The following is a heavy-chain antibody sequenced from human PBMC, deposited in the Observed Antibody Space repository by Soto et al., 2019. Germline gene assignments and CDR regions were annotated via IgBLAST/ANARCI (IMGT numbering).Heavy chain of an antibody. Sequence: PSETLSLTCTVSGGSISSGGYYWSWIRQHPGKGLEWIGYIYYSGSTYYNPSLKSRVTISVDTSKNQFSLKLSSVTAAGTAVYYCARVRGPGYSYGYPWGQGTLVTVSS. CDR2: IYYSGST. D-gene: IGHD5-18*01. J-gene: IGHJ5*02. V-gene: IGHV4-31*03. CDR3: ARVRGPGYSYGYP. CDR1: GGSISSGGYY.